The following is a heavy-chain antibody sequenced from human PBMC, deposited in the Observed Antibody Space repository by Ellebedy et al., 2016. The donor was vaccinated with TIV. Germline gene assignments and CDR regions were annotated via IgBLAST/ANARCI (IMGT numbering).Heavy chain of an antibody. V-gene: IGHV1-69*13. J-gene: IGHJ4*02. CDR1: GVTFSSYG. CDR2: IIPVFGAA. Sequence: ASVKVSCKASGVTFSSYGISWVRQAPGQGLEWMGGIIPVFGAASYAQKFQGRVTITADESTSTVYMELSSLRSVDTAIFYCATSSRPSMIVVANAFDYWGQGTLVTVSS. D-gene: IGHD3-22*01. CDR3: ATSSRPSMIVVANAFDY.